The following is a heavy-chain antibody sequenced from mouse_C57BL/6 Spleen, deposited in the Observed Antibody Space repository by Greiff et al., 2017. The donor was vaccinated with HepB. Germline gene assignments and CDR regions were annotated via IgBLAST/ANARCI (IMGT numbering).Heavy chain of an antibody. D-gene: IGHD1-1*01. CDR2: IYPGDGDT. CDR1: GYAFSSSW. J-gene: IGHJ2*01. Sequence: QVQLKESGPELVKPGASVKISCKASGYAFSSSWMNWVKQRPGKGLEWIGRIYPGDGDTNYNGKFKGKATLTADKSSSTAYMQLSSLTSEDSAVYFCANYGSRGGFDYWGQGTTLTVSS. CDR3: ANYGSRGGFDY. V-gene: IGHV1-82*01.